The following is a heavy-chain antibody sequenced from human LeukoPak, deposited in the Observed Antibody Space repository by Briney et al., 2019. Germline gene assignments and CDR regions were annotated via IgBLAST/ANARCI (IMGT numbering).Heavy chain of an antibody. D-gene: IGHD1-26*01. CDR1: VYTLTELS. CDR3: ATSPSGMDY. V-gene: IGHV1-24*01. CDR2: FDPEDGET. J-gene: IGHJ4*02. Sequence: AVKVSCKVSVYTLTELSMHWVRQPPGKGLEWIGGFDPEDGETIYAQKFQGRVTMTEDTSTDTAYMELSSLRSEDTAVYYCATSPSGMDYWGQGTLVTVSS.